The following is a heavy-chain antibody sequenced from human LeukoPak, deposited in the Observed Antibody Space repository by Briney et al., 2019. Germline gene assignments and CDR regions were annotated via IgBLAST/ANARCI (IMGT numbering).Heavy chain of an antibody. D-gene: IGHD6-19*01. Sequence: GASVKVSCKASGYTFTGYYMHWVRQAPGQGLEWMGWINPNSGGTNYAQKFQGRVTMTRDTSIGTAYMELSRLRSDDTAVYYCATTFSGWYGVFDYWGQGTLVTVSS. J-gene: IGHJ4*02. V-gene: IGHV1-2*02. CDR2: INPNSGGT. CDR3: ATTFSGWYGVFDY. CDR1: GYTFTGYY.